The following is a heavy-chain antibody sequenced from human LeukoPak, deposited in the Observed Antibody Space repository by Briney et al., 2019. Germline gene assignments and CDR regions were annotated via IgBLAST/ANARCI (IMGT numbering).Heavy chain of an antibody. Sequence: GSLRLSCAASGFTFSSHAMHWVRQAPGEGLDWLAVISNDGNKKYYADSVKGRFTISRDNSKNTLYLQVNSLRAEDTAVYYCARDSEGLQLDYWGQGTLVTVSS. CDR3: ARDSEGLQLDY. CDR1: GFTFSSHA. D-gene: IGHD5-24*01. CDR2: ISNDGNKK. V-gene: IGHV3-30-3*01. J-gene: IGHJ4*02.